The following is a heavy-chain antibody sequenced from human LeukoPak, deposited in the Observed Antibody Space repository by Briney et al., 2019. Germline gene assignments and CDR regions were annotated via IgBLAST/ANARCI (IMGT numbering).Heavy chain of an antibody. V-gene: IGHV3-23*01. CDR2: ISASGDTT. CDR3: AKVYQSYYFDY. D-gene: IGHD2-2*01. Sequence: GGSLRLSCAASGFTFSSYAMSWVRQAPGKGLEWVSPISASGDTTYYADSVKGRFTISRDNSKNTLYLQMNSLRAEDTAVYYCAKVYQSYYFDYWGQGTLVTVSP. CDR1: GFTFSSYA. J-gene: IGHJ4*02.